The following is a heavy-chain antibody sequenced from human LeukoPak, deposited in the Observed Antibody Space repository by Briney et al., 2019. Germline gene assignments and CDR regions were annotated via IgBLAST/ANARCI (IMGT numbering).Heavy chain of an antibody. D-gene: IGHD3-10*01. V-gene: IGHV4-59*08. Sequence: SETLSLTRTVSGGSISGTHYWCLLRQPPGKGLEWIGYIYYTGTTHSNPYLKSRVTISQDTAKNQFSLNLSSVTAADTAVYYGARRGGYDKRAFEAWGQGTIVTVS. J-gene: IGHJ3*01. CDR2: IYYTGTT. CDR3: ARRGGYDKRAFEA. CDR1: GGSISGTHY.